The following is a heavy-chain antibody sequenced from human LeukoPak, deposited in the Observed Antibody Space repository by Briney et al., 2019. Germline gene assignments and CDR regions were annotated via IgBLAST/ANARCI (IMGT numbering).Heavy chain of an antibody. J-gene: IGHJ5*02. V-gene: IGHV3-11*01. D-gene: IGHD4-17*01. Sequence: GGSLRLSCAASGFTFSDFYMSWIRQTPGKGLEWASYISSSGTSLYYADSVKGRFTISRDNAKNSLYLQMNSLRAEDTGVYYCARDHDYGDLFDPWGQGTLVTVSS. CDR3: ARDHDYGDLFDP. CDR1: GFTFSDFY. CDR2: ISSSGTSL.